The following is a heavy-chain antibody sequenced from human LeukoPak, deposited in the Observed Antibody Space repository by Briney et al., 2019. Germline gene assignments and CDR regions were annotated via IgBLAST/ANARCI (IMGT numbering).Heavy chain of an antibody. CDR3: ARVNQYCSSTSCTYNWFDP. CDR1: GYTFTGYY. Sequence: ASVKVSCKASGYTFTGYYMHWVRQAPGQGLEWMGWINPNSGGTNYAQKFQGRVTMTRDTSISTAYMELSRLRSDDTAVYYCARVNQYCSSTSCTYNWFDPWGQGTLVTVSS. J-gene: IGHJ5*02. V-gene: IGHV1-2*02. D-gene: IGHD2-2*01. CDR2: INPNSGGT.